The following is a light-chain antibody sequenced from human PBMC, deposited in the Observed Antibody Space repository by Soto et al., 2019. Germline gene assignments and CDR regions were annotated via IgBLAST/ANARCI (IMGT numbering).Light chain of an antibody. CDR3: QQLSRYPLT. J-gene: IGKJ4*01. V-gene: IGKV1-5*01. CDR2: DAS. CDR1: QTISSW. Sequence: DIQLTQSPSTLSASVGDRATITCRASQTISSWLAWYQQKTGKPPKILIYDASSLESGVPSRFSGSGSETEFSLAIRALQPEDFETYYCQQLSRYPLTFGGGTKVDI.